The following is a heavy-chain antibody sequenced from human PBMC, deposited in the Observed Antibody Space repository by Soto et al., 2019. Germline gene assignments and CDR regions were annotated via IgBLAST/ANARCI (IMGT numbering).Heavy chain of an antibody. D-gene: IGHD5-12*01. J-gene: IGHJ2*01. CDR1: GGSISSGGYY. CDR3: AGNRRGGYSGYDVWYFDL. V-gene: IGHV4-31*03. Sequence: QVQLQESGPGLVKPSQTLSLTCTVSGGSISSGGYYWSWVRQHPGKGLEWLGYIYSSGSTYHNPSLKSRVAISVDTSNNQFSLKLSSVTAADTAVYYCAGNRRGGYSGYDVWYFDLWGRGTLVTVSS. CDR2: IYSSGST.